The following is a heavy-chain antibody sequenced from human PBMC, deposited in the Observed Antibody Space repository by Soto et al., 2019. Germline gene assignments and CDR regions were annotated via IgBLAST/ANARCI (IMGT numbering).Heavy chain of an antibody. CDR1: GFTFSSYS. V-gene: IGHV3-21*01. J-gene: IGHJ4*02. CDR3: ASQSNWGSQS. Sequence: VGSLRLSGAASGFTFSSYSMNWVRQAPGKGLEWVSSISSSSSYIYYADSVKGRFTISRDNAKNSLYLQMNSLRAEDTAVYYCASQSNWGSQSWGQGTLVTVPQ. D-gene: IGHD7-27*01. CDR2: ISSSSSYI.